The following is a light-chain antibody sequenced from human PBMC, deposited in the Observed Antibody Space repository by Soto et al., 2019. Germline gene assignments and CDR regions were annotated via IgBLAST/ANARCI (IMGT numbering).Light chain of an antibody. CDR2: RAS. CDR3: QQYNSDST. V-gene: IGKV1-5*03. CDR1: QSISNW. Sequence: DIQMTQSPSTLSASVGDRVTITCRASQSISNWLAWYQQKPGKAPKLLIYRASSLESGVPSRFSGNGSGTEFTLTISSLQPDDFATYYCQQYNSDSTFGQGTKVENK. J-gene: IGKJ1*01.